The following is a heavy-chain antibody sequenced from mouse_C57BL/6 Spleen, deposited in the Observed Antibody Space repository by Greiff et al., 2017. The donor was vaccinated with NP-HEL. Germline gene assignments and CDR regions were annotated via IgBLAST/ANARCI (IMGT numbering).Heavy chain of an antibody. CDR3: ARPPSSLRREGYAMDY. Sequence: VQLQQSGPGLVAPSQSLSITCTVSGFSLTSYAISWVRQPPGKGLEWLGVIWTGGGTNYNSALKSRLSISKDNSKSQVFLKMNSLQTDDTARYYCARPPSSLRREGYAMDYWGQGTSVTVSS. J-gene: IGHJ4*01. CDR2: IWTGGGT. D-gene: IGHD1-2*01. CDR1: GFSLTSYA. V-gene: IGHV2-9-1*01.